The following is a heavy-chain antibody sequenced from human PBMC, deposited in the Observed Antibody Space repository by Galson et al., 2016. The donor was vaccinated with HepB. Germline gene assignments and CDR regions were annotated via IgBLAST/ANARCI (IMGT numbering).Heavy chain of an antibody. J-gene: IGHJ4*02. CDR2: ITDNGGHT. CDR3: ASHAASGSYSDYFPH. Sequence: SLRLSCAASGLTFSSYAMTWVRQAPGKGLEWVSTITDNGGHTYYADSVKGRFTISRDNSKNTVYLQMNSLRAEDTALYYCASHAASGSYSDYFPHWGQGTLVTVSS. V-gene: IGHV3-23*01. CDR1: GLTFSSYA. D-gene: IGHD3-10*01.